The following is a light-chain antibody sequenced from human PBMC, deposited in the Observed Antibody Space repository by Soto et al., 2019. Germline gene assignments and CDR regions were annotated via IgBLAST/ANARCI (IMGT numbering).Light chain of an antibody. Sequence: QSALTQPRSVSGSPGQSVTISCTGTSSDVGGYNYVSWYQQHPGKAPKLMIHEVTKRPSGVPDRFSGSKSGNTASLTVSGLQGEDEADYYCSSYAGSNNLVFGGGTKLTVL. V-gene: IGLV2-8*01. J-gene: IGLJ2*01. CDR1: SSDVGGYNY. CDR2: EVT. CDR3: SSYAGSNNLV.